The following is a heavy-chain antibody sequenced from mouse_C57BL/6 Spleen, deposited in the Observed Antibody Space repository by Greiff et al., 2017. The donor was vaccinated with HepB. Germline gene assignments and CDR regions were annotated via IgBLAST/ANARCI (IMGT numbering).Heavy chain of an antibody. Sequence: QVQLKQPGAELVKPGASVKLSCKASGYTFTSYWMHWVKQRPGQGLEWIGMIHPNSGSTNYNEKFKSKATLTVDKSSSTAYMQLSSLTSEDSAVYYCARSSPTAQANAMDYWGQGTSVTVSS. CDR3: ARSSPTAQANAMDY. CDR1: GYTFTSYW. CDR2: IHPNSGST. V-gene: IGHV1-64*01. J-gene: IGHJ4*01. D-gene: IGHD3-2*02.